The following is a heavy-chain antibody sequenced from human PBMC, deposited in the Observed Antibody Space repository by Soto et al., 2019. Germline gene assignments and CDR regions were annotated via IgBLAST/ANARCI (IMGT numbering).Heavy chain of an antibody. CDR3: ARLYCSGGSCYPDY. Sequence: SETLSLTCTVSGGSISSGGYYWSWIRQHPGKGLEWIGYIYYSGSTYYNPSLKSRVTISVDTSKNQFSLKLSSVTAADTAVYYCARLYCSGGSCYPDYWGQGTLVTVSS. D-gene: IGHD2-15*01. V-gene: IGHV4-31*03. CDR1: GGSISSGGYY. CDR2: IYYSGST. J-gene: IGHJ4*02.